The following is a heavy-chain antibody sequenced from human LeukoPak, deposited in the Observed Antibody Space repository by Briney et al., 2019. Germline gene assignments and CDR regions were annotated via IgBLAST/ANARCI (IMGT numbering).Heavy chain of an antibody. CDR2: TYYRSKWFN. CDR3: AREGNYDFWSGYYYFDY. CDR1: GDSVSSNTVA. J-gene: IGHJ4*02. V-gene: IGHV6-1*01. D-gene: IGHD3-3*01. Sequence: SQTLSLTCAISGDSVSSNTVAWNWIRQSPSRGLEWLGRTYYRSKWFNDYAVSVKSRITINPDTSKNQFSLQLNSVTPEDTAVYYCAREGNYDFWSGYYYFDYWGQGTLVTVSS.